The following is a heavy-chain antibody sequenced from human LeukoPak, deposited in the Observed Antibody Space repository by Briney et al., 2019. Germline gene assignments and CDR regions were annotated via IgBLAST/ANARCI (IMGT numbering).Heavy chain of an antibody. CDR2: INHSGST. D-gene: IGHD2-15*01. CDR1: GGSFSGYY. Sequence: SETLSLTCAVYGGSFSGYYWSWIRQPPGKGLEWIGEINHSGSTYYNPSLKSRVTISVDASKNQFSLKLSSVTAADTAVYYCARHGVVEIPLDPWGQGTLVTVSS. J-gene: IGHJ5*02. V-gene: IGHV4-34*01. CDR3: ARHGVVEIPLDP.